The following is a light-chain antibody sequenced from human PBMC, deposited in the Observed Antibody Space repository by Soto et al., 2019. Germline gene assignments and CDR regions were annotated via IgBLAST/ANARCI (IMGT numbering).Light chain of an antibody. CDR3: QQYGSSPPVT. Sequence: EIVLTQSPGTLSLSAGERDTLSCRASQSVSSSNLAWYQQKPGQAPRLLIFDASRRATGAPDRFSGSGSGTDFTLTISRLEPDDFAVYYCQQYGSSPPVTFGGGTKVEIK. V-gene: IGKV3-20*01. J-gene: IGKJ4*01. CDR1: QSVSSSN. CDR2: DAS.